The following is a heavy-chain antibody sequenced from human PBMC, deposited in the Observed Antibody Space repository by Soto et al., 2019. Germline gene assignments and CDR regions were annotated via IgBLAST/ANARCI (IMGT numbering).Heavy chain of an antibody. J-gene: IGHJ5*02. V-gene: IGHV4-31*03. CDR1: GGSISSGGYY. CDR3: ARGVYCSSTSCYPGHNWFDP. Sequence: QVQLQESGPGLVKPSQTLSLTCTVSGGSISSGGYYWSWIRQHPGKGLEWIGYIYYSGSTYYNPSIKSRVTISVDTSKNQFSLKLSSVSAADTAVYYCARGVYCSSTSCYPGHNWFDPWGQGTLVTVSS. D-gene: IGHD2-2*01. CDR2: IYYSGST.